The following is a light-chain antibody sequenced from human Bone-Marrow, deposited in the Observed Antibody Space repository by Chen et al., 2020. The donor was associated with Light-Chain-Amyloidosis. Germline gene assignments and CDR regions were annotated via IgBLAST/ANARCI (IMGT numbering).Light chain of an antibody. V-gene: IGLV2-14*01. Sequence: QSALTQPASVSGSPGQSLTVSCPGTSSDVGGYNYVSWYQQHPGKAPKLILYEVTNRPSGVSNRFSGSKSGNTASLTISGLQAEDEADYYCSSFTSSNTWVFGGGTKLTVL. J-gene: IGLJ3*02. CDR2: EVT. CDR3: SSFTSSNTWV. CDR1: SSDVGGYNY.